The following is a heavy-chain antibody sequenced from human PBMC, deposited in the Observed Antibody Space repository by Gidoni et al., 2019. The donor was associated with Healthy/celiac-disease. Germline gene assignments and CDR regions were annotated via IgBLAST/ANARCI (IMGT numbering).Heavy chain of an antibody. CDR1: GYSISRGYY. Sequence: QVQLQEAGPGLVKPSETLSLTGTVSGYSISRGYYWGWIRQPPGKGLEWLGSIYHSGSTYYNPSLKSRVTIPVDPSKNQCSLKLSSVTAADTAVYYCARGVGAPFDYWGQGTLVTVSS. V-gene: IGHV4-38-2*02. J-gene: IGHJ4*02. CDR3: ARGVGAPFDY. D-gene: IGHD1-26*01. CDR2: IYHSGST.